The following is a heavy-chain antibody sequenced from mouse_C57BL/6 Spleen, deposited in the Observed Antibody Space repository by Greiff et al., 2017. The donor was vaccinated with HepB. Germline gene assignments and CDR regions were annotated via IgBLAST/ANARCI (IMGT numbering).Heavy chain of an antibody. Sequence: VQLVESGAELARPGASVKLSCKASGYTFTSYGISWVKQRTGQGLEWIGEIYPRSGNTYYNEKFKGKATLTADKSSSTAYMELRSLTSEDSAVYFCATGGYGEGDYAMDYWGQGTSVTVSS. CDR2: IYPRSGNT. J-gene: IGHJ4*01. D-gene: IGHD2-2*01. CDR1: GYTFTSYG. CDR3: ATGGYGEGDYAMDY. V-gene: IGHV1-81*01.